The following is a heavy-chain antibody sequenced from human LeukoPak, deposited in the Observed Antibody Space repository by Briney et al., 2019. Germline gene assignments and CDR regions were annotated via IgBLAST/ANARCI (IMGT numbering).Heavy chain of an antibody. Sequence: GSLRLSYAASGFTFSSYAMSWVRQAPGKGLEWVSAISGSGRSTYYADSVKGRFTISRDNSKNTLYLQMNSLRAGDTAVYYCAIDYVWGSYRYSYQGLLDYWGQGTLVTVSS. CDR3: AIDYVWGSYRYSYQGLLDY. CDR1: GFTFSSYA. V-gene: IGHV3-23*01. D-gene: IGHD3-16*02. J-gene: IGHJ4*02. CDR2: ISGSGRST.